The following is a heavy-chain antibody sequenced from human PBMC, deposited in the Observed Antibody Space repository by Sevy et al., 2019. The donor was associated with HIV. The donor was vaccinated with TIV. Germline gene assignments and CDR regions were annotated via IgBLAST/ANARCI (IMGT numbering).Heavy chain of an antibody. D-gene: IGHD3-22*01. V-gene: IGHV4-39*01. CDR3: ARNTPRYYYDSSGRSGGMDV. CDR1: GGSISSSSYY. Sequence: SETLSLTCTVSGGSISSSSYYWGWIRQPPGKGLEWIGSIYYSGSTYYNPSLKSRVTISVDTSKNQISLKLSSVTAADTAVYYCARNTPRYYYDSSGRSGGMDVWGQGTTVTVSS. J-gene: IGHJ6*02. CDR2: IYYSGST.